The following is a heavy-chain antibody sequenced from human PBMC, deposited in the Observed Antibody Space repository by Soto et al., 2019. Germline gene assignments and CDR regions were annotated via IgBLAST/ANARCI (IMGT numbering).Heavy chain of an antibody. D-gene: IGHD3-3*01. CDR3: ARGPPDYDFWSGYLSPRYGMDV. CDR1: GGSISSGGYS. CDR2: IYHSGST. V-gene: IGHV4-30-2*01. Sequence: SEPLSLTCAVSGGSISSGGYSWSWIRQPPGKGLEWIGYIYHSGSTYYNPSLKSRVTISVDRSKNQFSLKLSSVTAADTAVYYCARGPPDYDFWSGYLSPRYGMDVWGQGTTVTVSS. J-gene: IGHJ6*02.